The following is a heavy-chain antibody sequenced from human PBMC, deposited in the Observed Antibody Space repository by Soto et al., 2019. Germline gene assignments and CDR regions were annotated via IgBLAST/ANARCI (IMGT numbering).Heavy chain of an antibody. CDR1: GFTFSSYG. V-gene: IGHV3-30*18. D-gene: IGHD3-22*01. J-gene: IGHJ4*02. CDR3: AKYVIVVVPYFDY. Sequence: GGSLRLSCAASGFTFSSYGMHWVRQAPGKGLEWVAVISYDGSNKYYADSVKGRFTISRDNSKNTLYLQMNSLRAEDTAVYYCAKYVIVVVPYFDYWGQGTLVTVSS. CDR2: ISYDGSNK.